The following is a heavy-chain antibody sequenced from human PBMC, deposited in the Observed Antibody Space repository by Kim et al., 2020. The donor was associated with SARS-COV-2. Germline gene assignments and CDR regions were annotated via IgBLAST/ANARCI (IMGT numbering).Heavy chain of an antibody. D-gene: IGHD6-6*01. Sequence: GESLKISCEGSGYSFTSYWIAWVRQMPGKGLEWMGIIYPGDSEIRYSPSFQGQVTISAEKSISTAYLQWSSLKASDTAMYYCARLWRGSKYSSSGGMDVWGLGTTVSVSS. CDR2: IYPGDSEI. CDR3: ARLWRGSKYSSSGGMDV. V-gene: IGHV5-51*01. J-gene: IGHJ6*02. CDR1: GYSFTSYW.